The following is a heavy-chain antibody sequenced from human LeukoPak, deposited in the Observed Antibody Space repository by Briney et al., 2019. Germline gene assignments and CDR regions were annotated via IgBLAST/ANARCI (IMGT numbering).Heavy chain of an antibody. CDR3: ARRRGSGSYYFFISNWFDP. J-gene: IGHJ5*02. Sequence: SETLSLTCAVYGGSFSGYYWSWIRQPPGKGLEWIGEINHSGSTNYNPSLKSRVTISVDTSKNQFSLKLSSVTAADTAVYYCARRRGSGSYYFFISNWFDPWGRGTLVTVSS. V-gene: IGHV4-34*01. CDR1: GGSFSGYY. CDR2: INHSGST. D-gene: IGHD3-10*01.